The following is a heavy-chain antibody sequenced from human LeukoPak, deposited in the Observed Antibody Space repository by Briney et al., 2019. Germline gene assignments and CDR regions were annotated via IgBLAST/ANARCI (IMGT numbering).Heavy chain of an antibody. CDR2: IYSGGST. CDR1: GFTVSSNY. CDR3: ARAPAYSSSSKWFVGMFGWYFDL. V-gene: IGHV3-53*01. Sequence: GGSLRLSCAASGFTVSSNYMSWVRQAPGKGLEWVSVIYSGGSTYYADSVKGRFTISRDNSKNTLYLQMNSLRAEDTAVYYCARAPAYSSSSKWFVGMFGWYFDLWGRGTLVTVSS. J-gene: IGHJ2*01. D-gene: IGHD6-6*01.